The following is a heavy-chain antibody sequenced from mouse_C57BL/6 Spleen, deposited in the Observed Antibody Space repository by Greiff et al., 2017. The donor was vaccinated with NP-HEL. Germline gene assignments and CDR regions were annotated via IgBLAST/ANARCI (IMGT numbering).Heavy chain of an antibody. D-gene: IGHD1-1*01. CDR2: IRSKSSNYAT. V-gene: IGHV10-3*01. CDR3: VRGADYYGSSPYWYFDV. Sequence: EVQLVESGGGLVQPKGSLKLSCAASGFTFNTYAMHWVRQAPGKGLEWVARIRSKSSNYATYYADSVKDRFTISRDDSQSMLYLQMNNLKTEDTAMYYCVRGADYYGSSPYWYFDVWGTGTTVTVSS. J-gene: IGHJ1*03. CDR1: GFTFNTYA.